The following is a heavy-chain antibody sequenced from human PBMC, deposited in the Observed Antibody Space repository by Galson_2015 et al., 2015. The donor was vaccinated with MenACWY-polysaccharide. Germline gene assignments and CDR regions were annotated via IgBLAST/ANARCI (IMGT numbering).Heavy chain of an antibody. Sequence: SLRLSCAASGFTFSSYGMHWVRQAPGKGLEWVAVISCDGSNKYYADSVKGRFTISRDNSKNTLYLQMNSLRAEDTAVYYCAKGQNSYYYGSGSYSAFDIWGQGTMVTVSS. V-gene: IGHV3-30*18. CDR2: ISCDGSNK. CDR1: GFTFSSYG. J-gene: IGHJ3*02. CDR3: AKGQNSYYYGSGSYSAFDI. D-gene: IGHD3-10*01.